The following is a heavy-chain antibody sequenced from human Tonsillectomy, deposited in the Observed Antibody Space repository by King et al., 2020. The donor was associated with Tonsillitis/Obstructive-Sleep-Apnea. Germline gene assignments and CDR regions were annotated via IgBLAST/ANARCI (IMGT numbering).Heavy chain of an antibody. CDR3: ARLSNVDFWALTFDY. V-gene: IGHV5-51*01. CDR1: GYRFGNYW. Sequence: QLVQSGAEMKKPGESLKISCKASGYRFGNYWIVWVRQMPGKGLEWMGIIQPRDSDTRYRPSFQGQVTVSADKSISTAYLQWSSLKASDTAIYYCARLSNVDFWALTFDYWGPGTLVTVSS. D-gene: IGHD3/OR15-3a*01. CDR2: IQPRDSDT. J-gene: IGHJ4*02.